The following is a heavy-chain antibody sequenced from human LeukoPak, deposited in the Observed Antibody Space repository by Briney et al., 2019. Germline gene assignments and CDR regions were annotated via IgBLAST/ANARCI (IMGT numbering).Heavy chain of an antibody. CDR1: GFTFSSYA. D-gene: IGHD3-3*01. J-gene: IGHJ5*02. CDR3: ARGVVDFWSGYSSRYNWFDP. Sequence: GGSLRLSCAASGFTFSSYAMHWVRQAPGKGLEWVAVISYDGSNKYYADSVKGRFTISRDNSKSTLYLQMNSLRAEDTAVYYCARGVVDFWSGYSSRYNWFDPWGQGTLVTVSS. V-gene: IGHV3-30-3*01. CDR2: ISYDGSNK.